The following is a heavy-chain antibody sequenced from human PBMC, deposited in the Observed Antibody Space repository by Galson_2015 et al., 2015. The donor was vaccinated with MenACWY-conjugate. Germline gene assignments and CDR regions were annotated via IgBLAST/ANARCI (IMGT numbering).Heavy chain of an antibody. CDR3: ARHPPGGRGMDV. CDR1: GYSFTTYW. J-gene: IGHJ6*02. D-gene: IGHD1-26*01. V-gene: IGHV5-51*01. CDR2: ISPGDSNT. Sequence: QSGAEVKKPGESLQISCKGSGYSFTTYWIGWVRQLPGKGLEWMGLISPGDSNTRYSPAFQGQVTISADRSISTAYLQWNSLQASDTAMYYCARHPPGGRGMDVWGQGTTVPVSS.